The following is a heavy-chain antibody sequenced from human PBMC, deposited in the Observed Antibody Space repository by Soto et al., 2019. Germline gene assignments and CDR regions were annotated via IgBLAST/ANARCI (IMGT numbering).Heavy chain of an antibody. CDR2: IEPSDSYT. CDR3: SRRGGVYGDYSSYYYYCGIDV. J-gene: IGHJ6*02. CDR1: RYSFTSYL. V-gene: IGHV5-10-1*01. D-gene: IGHD4-17*01. Sequence: GESLKISFRGSRYSFTSYLISWVRQMPVKGLAWMGRIEPSDSYTNYSPSFQGHVTIAADKSISTAYLPWSSLKASDTHIYYFSRRGGVYGDYSSYYYYCGIDVSGQRTTVT.